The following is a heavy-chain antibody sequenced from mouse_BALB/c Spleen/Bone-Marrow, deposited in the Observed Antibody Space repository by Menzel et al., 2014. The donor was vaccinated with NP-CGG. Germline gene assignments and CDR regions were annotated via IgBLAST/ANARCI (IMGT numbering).Heavy chain of an antibody. CDR1: GFNIKDYY. CDR2: IDPENGDT. D-gene: IGHD2-14*01. Sequence: VQLQQSGAELVRSGASVKLSCTASGFNIKDYYMHWVKQRPEQGPEWIGWIDPENGDTEYAPKFQGKATMTADTSSNTAYLQLSSLTSEDTAVYYCNRYDWYFDVWGAGTTVTVSS. J-gene: IGHJ1*01. CDR3: NRYDWYFDV. V-gene: IGHV14-4*02.